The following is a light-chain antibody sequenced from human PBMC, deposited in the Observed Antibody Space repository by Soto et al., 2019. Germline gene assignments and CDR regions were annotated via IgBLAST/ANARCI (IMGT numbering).Light chain of an antibody. CDR3: QQTDTIPRT. CDR1: QRISNY. CDR2: GAS. Sequence: DIQLTQSPSSLSASVGDRVTITCRASQRISNYLSWYQQKPGSAPKLLIYGASTLESGVPPRFSGSGSGTDFTLTVSSLQVEDFATYYCQQTDTIPRTFGQGTKVDIK. V-gene: IGKV1-39*01. J-gene: IGKJ1*01.